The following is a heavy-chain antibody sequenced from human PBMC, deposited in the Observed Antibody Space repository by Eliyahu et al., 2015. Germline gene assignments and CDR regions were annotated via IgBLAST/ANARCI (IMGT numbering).Heavy chain of an antibody. CDR2: INADNGNS. D-gene: IGHD3-10*01. CDR3: VTGIGIRPSGES. CDR1: GYTFSNLV. Sequence: QVQLVQSGAEVKKTGASVKVSCKASGYTFSNLVIHWVRQAPGQRFEWMGWINADNGNSKSSQMLRGRLTITRDTSASTVYMELRSLTSEDRAVYYCVTGIGIRPSGESWGQGTVVTVSS. J-gene: IGHJ4*02. V-gene: IGHV1-3*01.